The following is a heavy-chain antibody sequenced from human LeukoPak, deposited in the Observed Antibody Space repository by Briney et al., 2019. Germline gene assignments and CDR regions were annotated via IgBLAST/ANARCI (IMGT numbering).Heavy chain of an antibody. CDR3: ARVAIVVVPAAPDY. CDR1: GGSISSGGYY. Sequence: SQTLSLTCTVSGGSISSGGYYWSWIRQPPGKGLEWIGYIYHSGSTYYNPSLKSRVTISVDRSKNQFSLKLSSVTAADTAVYYCARVAIVVVPAAPDYWGQGTLVTVSS. D-gene: IGHD2-2*03. V-gene: IGHV4-30-2*01. J-gene: IGHJ4*02. CDR2: IYHSGST.